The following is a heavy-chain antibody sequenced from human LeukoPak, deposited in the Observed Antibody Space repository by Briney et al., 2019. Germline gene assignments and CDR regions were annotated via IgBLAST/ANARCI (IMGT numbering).Heavy chain of an antibody. CDR1: GYSFTSYW. J-gene: IGHJ2*01. CDR3: ARQGFGELWDNWYFDL. V-gene: IGHV5-51*01. CDR2: IYPGDSDT. Sequence: PGESLKISCKGSGYSFTSYWIGWVRQMPGKGLEWMGIIYPGDSDTRYSPSFQGQVTISADKSISTAYLQWSSLKASDTAMYYCARQGFGELWDNWYFDLWGRGTLVTVSS. D-gene: IGHD3-10*01.